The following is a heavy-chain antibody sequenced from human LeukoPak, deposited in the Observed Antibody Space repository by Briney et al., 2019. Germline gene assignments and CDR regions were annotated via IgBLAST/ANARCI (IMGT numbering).Heavy chain of an antibody. D-gene: IGHD3-3*01. CDR1: GDSISDYY. J-gene: IGHJ6*03. V-gene: IGHV4-59*08. Sequence: TSETLSLTCTVSGDSISDYYWSWIRQPPGGGLEWIGYIHVRGDTNYNPSLKSRVTMSLDTSKRQVSLKLTSVTAADTAVYYCARHGGRDYDFWSGSYYYHMDVWGKGTTVTVSS. CDR3: ARHGGRDYDFWSGSYYYHMDV. CDR2: IHVRGDT.